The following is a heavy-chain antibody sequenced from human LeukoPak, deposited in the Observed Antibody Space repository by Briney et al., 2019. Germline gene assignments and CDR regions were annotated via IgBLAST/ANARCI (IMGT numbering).Heavy chain of an antibody. V-gene: IGHV3-13*01. J-gene: IGHJ3*02. CDR1: GFTFSSYD. D-gene: IGHD7-27*01. CDR3: ARRNWGSGGGFDI. CDR2: IGTAVDT. Sequence: PGGSLRLSCAASGFTFSSYDMHWVRQVTGKGLEWVSAIGTAVDTSYADSVKGRCTISRENAKNSLYLQMNSLRAGDTAVYYCARRNWGSGGGFDIWGQGAMVTVSS.